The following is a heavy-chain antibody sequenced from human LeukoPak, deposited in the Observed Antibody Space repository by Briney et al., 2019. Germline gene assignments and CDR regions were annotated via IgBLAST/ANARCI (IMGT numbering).Heavy chain of an antibody. Sequence: SETLSLTCTVSGGSISSDGYYWSWIRQHPGKGLEWIGYIYYSGSTYYNPSLKSRVTISVDTSKNQFSLKLSSVTAADTAAYYCARDLMNGAQMGLDYWGQGTLVTVSS. V-gene: IGHV4-31*03. CDR2: IYYSGST. J-gene: IGHJ4*02. D-gene: IGHD3-16*01. CDR3: ARDLMNGAQMGLDY. CDR1: GGSISSDGYY.